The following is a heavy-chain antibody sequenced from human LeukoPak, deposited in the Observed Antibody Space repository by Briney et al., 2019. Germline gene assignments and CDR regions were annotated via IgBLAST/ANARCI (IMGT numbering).Heavy chain of an antibody. CDR1: GFTFSSYA. CDR2: ISSGGNT. J-gene: IGHJ4*02. D-gene: IGHD1-1*01. Sequence: GGSLRLSCAASGFTFSSYAMSWVRQAPGKGLEWVSAISSGGNTYYADSVKGRFTISRDNSKNTLDLQMNSLRAEDTAVYYCAKRMSYNFDYWGQGTLVTVSS. V-gene: IGHV3-23*01. CDR3: AKRMSYNFDY.